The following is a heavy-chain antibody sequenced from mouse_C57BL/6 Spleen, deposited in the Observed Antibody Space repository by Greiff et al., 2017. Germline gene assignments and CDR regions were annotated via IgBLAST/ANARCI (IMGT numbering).Heavy chain of an antibody. CDR3: TPTVVANDYAMDY. Sequence: VHLVESGAELVRPGASVTLSCKASGYTFTDYEMHWVKQTPVHGLEWIGAIDPETGGTAYNQKFKGKAILTADKSSSTAYMELRSLTSEDSAVYYCTPTVVANDYAMDYWGQGTSVTVSS. J-gene: IGHJ4*01. CDR1: GYTFTDYE. D-gene: IGHD1-1*01. V-gene: IGHV1-15*01. CDR2: IDPETGGT.